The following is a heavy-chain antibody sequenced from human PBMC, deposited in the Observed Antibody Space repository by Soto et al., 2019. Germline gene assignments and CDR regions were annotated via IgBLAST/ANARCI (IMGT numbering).Heavy chain of an antibody. CDR1: GYTFTRYG. J-gene: IGHJ4*02. D-gene: IGHD2-21*02. CDR2: VSTYNDNT. V-gene: IGHV1-18*01. CDR3: ARNKDCTANSCFPDY. Sequence: ASVKFSCKASGYTFTRYGIIWVRQAPGQGLEWMGWVSTYNDNTDYAQKLQGRVTMTTDTSTTTAYMELRSLRSDDTAIYYCARNKDCTANSCFPDYWGQGTLVTVSS.